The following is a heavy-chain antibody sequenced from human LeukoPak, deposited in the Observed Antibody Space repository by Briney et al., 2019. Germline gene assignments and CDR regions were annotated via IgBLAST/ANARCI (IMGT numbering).Heavy chain of an antibody. CDR3: ARMPTNYYDGSGYQGPFDY. Sequence: SGPALVEPTQTLTLTCTFSGFSLSTSGMCVTWIRQPPGKALEWLARIDWDDDKYYSTSLKTRLTISKDTSKNQVVLTMTTMDPVDTDTYYCARMPTNYYDGSGYQGPFDYWGQGTLVTVSS. CDR2: IDWDDDK. D-gene: IGHD3-22*01. V-gene: IGHV2-70*11. CDR1: GFSLSTSGMC. J-gene: IGHJ4*02.